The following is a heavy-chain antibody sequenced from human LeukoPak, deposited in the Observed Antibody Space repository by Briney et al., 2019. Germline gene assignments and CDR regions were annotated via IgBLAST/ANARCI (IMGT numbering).Heavy chain of an antibody. CDR1: GFTFSDYY. CDR2: ISSSGSTI. Sequence: GGSLRLSCAASGFTFSDYYMSWIRQAPGEGLEWVSYISSSGSTIYYADSVKGRFTISRDNAKNSLYLQMNRLRAEDTAVYYCARGPGGSCCYYYYYYMDVWGKGTTVTISS. D-gene: IGHD2-15*01. V-gene: IGHV3-11*04. CDR3: ARGPGGSCCYYYYYYMDV. J-gene: IGHJ6*03.